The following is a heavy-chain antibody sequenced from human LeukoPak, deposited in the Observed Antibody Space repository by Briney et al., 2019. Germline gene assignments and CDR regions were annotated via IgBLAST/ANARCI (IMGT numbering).Heavy chain of an antibody. CDR2: INHSGST. Sequence: KPSETLSLTCAVYGGSFSGYYWSWIRQPPGKGLEWIGEINHSGSTNYNPSLKSRVTISVDTSKNQFSLKLSSVTAADTAVYYCARVQWLADDAFDIWGQGTMVTVSS. CDR1: GGSFSGYY. CDR3: ARVQWLADDAFDI. V-gene: IGHV4-34*01. D-gene: IGHD6-19*01. J-gene: IGHJ3*02.